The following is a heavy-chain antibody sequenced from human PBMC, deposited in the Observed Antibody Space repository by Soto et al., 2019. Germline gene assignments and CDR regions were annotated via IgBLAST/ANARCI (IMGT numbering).Heavy chain of an antibody. V-gene: IGHV3-23*01. CDR2: ISGGGDIT. CDR1: GFTFNSYA. CDR3: AKSRGFDFWSPDY. J-gene: IGHJ4*02. D-gene: IGHD3-3*01. Sequence: EVQLLESGGGLVQPGGSLRLSCASSGFTFNSYAMSWVRQAPGMGLEWVSAISGGGDITHYADSVKGRFTISRDNSKNTRYLQMNSLSAEDAAIYYCAKSRGFDFWSPDYWGQGTLVTVSS.